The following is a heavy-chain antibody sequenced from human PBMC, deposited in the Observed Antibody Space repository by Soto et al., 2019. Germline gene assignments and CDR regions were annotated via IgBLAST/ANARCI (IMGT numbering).Heavy chain of an antibody. J-gene: IGHJ6*02. CDR1: GFTFSSYA. CDR3: ARDSEYYDFWSGYIVTENYYYYGMDV. Sequence: GGSLRLSCAASGFTFSSYAMHWVRQAPGKGLEWVAVISYDGSNKYYADSVKGRFTISRDNSKNTLYLQMNSLRAEDTAVYYCARDSEYYDFWSGYIVTENYYYYGMDVWGQGTTVTVSS. V-gene: IGHV3-30-3*01. D-gene: IGHD3-3*01. CDR2: ISYDGSNK.